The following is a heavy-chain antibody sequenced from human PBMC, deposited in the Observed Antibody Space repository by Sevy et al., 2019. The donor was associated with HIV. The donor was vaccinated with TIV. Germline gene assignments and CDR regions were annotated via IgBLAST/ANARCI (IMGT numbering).Heavy chain of an antibody. CDR2: LSFGCGEI. CDR3: AREGCTKPHDY. Sequence: GGSLRRSCAASGFTFSKYSMSWVRQPPGKGLEWVSTLSFGCGEINYADSVKGRFTSSRDNSKSSVYLQMNNLRPEDTAVYYCAREGCTKPHDYWGQGTLVTVSS. D-gene: IGHD2-8*01. CDR1: GFTFSKYS. J-gene: IGHJ4*02. V-gene: IGHV3-23*01.